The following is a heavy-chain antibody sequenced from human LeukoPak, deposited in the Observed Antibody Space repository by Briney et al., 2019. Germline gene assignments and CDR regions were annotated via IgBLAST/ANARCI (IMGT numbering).Heavy chain of an antibody. CDR3: ARSHSSSWYHYFDY. CDR2: IYYSGST. Sequence: SETLSLTCTVSGGSISSYYWSWIRQPPGKGLEWIGYIYYSGSTNYNPSLKSRVTISVDTSKNQFSLKLSSVTAADTAVYYCARSHSSSWYHYFDYWAREPWSPSPQ. V-gene: IGHV4-59*01. D-gene: IGHD6-13*01. CDR1: GGSISSYY. J-gene: IGHJ4*02.